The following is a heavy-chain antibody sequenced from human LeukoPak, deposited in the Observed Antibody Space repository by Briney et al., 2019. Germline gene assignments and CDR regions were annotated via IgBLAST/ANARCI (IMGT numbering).Heavy chain of an antibody. CDR2: ISTSGRT. CDR1: GGSISSYY. CDR3: ARDVGGYRYGYRPTELYWYFDL. Sequence: RSSETLSLTCTVSGGSISSYYWSWIRQPPGKVLEWIGRISTSGRTNFNPSLKSRVTISIDTSKNQFSLKLSSVTAADTAVYYCARDVGGYRYGYRPTELYWYFDLWGRGTLVTVSS. V-gene: IGHV4-4*08. J-gene: IGHJ2*01. D-gene: IGHD5-18*01.